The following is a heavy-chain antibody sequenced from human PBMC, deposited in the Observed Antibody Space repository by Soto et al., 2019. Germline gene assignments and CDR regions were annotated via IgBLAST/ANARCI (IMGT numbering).Heavy chain of an antibody. Sequence: PGGSLSLSCAASVFTFSDIYMHWVRQAPGQGLEWVGRTRNKANSYTTEFAASVKGRFTISRDDSKNSLYLQMNSLKTEDTAVYYCVRGSTDYWGQGTLVTVSS. CDR2: TRNKANSYTT. CDR1: VFTFSDIY. V-gene: IGHV3-72*01. CDR3: VRGSTDY. J-gene: IGHJ4*02.